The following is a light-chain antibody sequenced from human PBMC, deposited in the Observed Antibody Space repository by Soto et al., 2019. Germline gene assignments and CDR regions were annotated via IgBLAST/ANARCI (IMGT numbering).Light chain of an antibody. V-gene: IGKV3-20*01. Sequence: EIVLTQSPATLSLSPGERATLSCRASQSVSSDLAWYHQKPGQAPRLLIYGASSRATGIPDRFSGSGSGTDFTLTISRLEPEDFAVYYCQQYDSSWTFGQGTKVDIK. CDR2: GAS. CDR3: QQYDSSWT. CDR1: QSVSSD. J-gene: IGKJ1*01.